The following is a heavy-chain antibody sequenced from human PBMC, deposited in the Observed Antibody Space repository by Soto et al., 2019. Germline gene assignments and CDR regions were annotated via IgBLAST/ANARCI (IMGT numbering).Heavy chain of an antibody. V-gene: IGHV3-64*01. Sequence: PGGSLRLSCAASGFTFSSYAMHWVRQAPGKGLEYVSAITSNGGNTDYASSVKGRFTISRDNSKNTLYLQMGSLRAEDMAVYYCARDPSIVLVPAATYYYYYYGMDVWGQGTTVTVSS. CDR2: ITSNGGNT. CDR1: GFTFSSYA. CDR3: ARDPSIVLVPAATYYYYYYGMDV. J-gene: IGHJ6*02. D-gene: IGHD2-2*01.